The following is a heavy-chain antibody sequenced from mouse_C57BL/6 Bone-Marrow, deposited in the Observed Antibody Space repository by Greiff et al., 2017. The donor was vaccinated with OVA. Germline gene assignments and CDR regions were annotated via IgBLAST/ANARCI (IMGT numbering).Heavy chain of an antibody. CDR3: AIRTAQGY. CDR2: IHPSDSDT. J-gene: IGHJ2*01. V-gene: IGHV1-74*01. Sequence: QVQRKQTGEERGKDERSVKVSCKASGYTFTSYWMHWVKQRPGQGLEWIGRIHPSDSDTNYNQKFKGKATLTVDKSSSTAYMQLSSLTSEDSAVYYCAIRTAQGYWGQGTTLTVSS. CDR1: GYTFTSYW. D-gene: IGHD3-2*02.